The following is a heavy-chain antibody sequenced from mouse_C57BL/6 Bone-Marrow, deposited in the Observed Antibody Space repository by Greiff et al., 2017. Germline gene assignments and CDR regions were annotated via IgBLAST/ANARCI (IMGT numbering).Heavy chain of an antibody. CDR1: GYTFTDYE. Sequence: VQLQQSGAELVRPGASVTLSCKASGYTFTDYEMHWVKQTPVHGLEWIGAIDPETGGTAYNQKFKGKAILTADKSSSTAYMELRSLTSEDSAVYVCTRGRIYYVNYGYWGQGTTLTVSS. V-gene: IGHV1-15*01. J-gene: IGHJ2*01. CDR3: TRGRIYYVNYGY. D-gene: IGHD2-1*01. CDR2: IDPETGGT.